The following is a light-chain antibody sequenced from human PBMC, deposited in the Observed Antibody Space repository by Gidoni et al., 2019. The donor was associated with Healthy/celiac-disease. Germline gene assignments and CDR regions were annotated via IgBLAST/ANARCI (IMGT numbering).Light chain of an antibody. V-gene: IGLV2-23*02. CDR2: EVS. CDR1: SSDVGSYNL. CDR3: CSYAGSSPDV. J-gene: IGLJ1*01. Sequence: QSALTQPASVSGSPGQSITISCTGTSSDVGSYNLVPWYQQHPGKAPKLMIYEVSKRPSGVSNRFSGSKSVNTASLTISGLQAEDEAEYYCCSYAGSSPDVFGTGTKVTVL.